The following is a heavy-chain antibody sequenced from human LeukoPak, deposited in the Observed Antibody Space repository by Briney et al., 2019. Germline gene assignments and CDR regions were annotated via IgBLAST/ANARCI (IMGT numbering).Heavy chain of an antibody. V-gene: IGHV3-21*01. CDR3: ARAPLSGNSYSGSYYPDY. D-gene: IGHD1-26*01. CDR2: IGSSSSYI. CDR1: GFTFSSYS. J-gene: IGHJ4*02. Sequence: GGSLRLSCAASGFTFSSYSIKWVRQAPGKGLEWVSTIGSSSSYIYYADSVKGRFTISRDDAKNSLYLQMNSLRAEDTAVYYCARAPLSGNSYSGSYYPDYWGQGTLVTVSS.